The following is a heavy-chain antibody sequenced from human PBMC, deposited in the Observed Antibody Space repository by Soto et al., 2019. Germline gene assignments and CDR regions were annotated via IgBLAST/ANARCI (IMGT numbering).Heavy chain of an antibody. CDR3: AGLFYSDDSRCYAEYYFAY. J-gene: IGHJ4*02. D-gene: IGHD3-22*01. CDR1: GGSISSGGYF. V-gene: IGHV4-31*03. Sequence: QVQLQESGPGLVKPSQTLSLTCTVSGGSISSGGYFWGWIRQHPGKGLEWIGYIYYTGSANYNPSPISRITTTVDMSKKQFALTLRSVTAEDKAVYYCAGLFYSDDSRCYAEYYFAYWGQGTLVTVSS. CDR2: IYYTGSA.